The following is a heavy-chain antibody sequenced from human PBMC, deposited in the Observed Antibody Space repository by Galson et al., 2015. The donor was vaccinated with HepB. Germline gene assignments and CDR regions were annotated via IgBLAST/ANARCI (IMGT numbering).Heavy chain of an antibody. CDR1: GFTFSGYT. D-gene: IGHD1-26*01. Sequence: SLRLSCAASGFTFSGYTMNWVRQAPGKGLEWVSSISPSSAYIYYADSVKGRFTISRDDAENSLFLQMNSLRAEDTGVYYCTRERKVGATTGDYWGQGTLVTVSS. CDR3: TRERKVGATTGDY. J-gene: IGHJ4*02. CDR2: ISPSSAYI. V-gene: IGHV3-21*01.